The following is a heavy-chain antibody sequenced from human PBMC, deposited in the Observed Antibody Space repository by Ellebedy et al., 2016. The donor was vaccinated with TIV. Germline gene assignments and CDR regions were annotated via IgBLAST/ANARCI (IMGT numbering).Heavy chain of an antibody. D-gene: IGHD2-2*01. CDR1: GFTFGRYG. CDR2: IWFDGSKE. V-gene: IGHV3-33*01. Sequence: PGGSLRLSCAASGFTFGRYGMHWVRQAPGKGLEWVAVIWFDGSKEFYADSVKGRFTIFRDDSKNEVFLQMRSLRAEDTAVYYCARPSYQLLSYYFDSWGQGTLVTVSS. CDR3: ARPSYQLLSYYFDS. J-gene: IGHJ4*02.